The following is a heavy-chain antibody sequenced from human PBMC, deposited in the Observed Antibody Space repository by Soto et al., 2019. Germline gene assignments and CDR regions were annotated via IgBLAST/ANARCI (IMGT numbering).Heavy chain of an antibody. CDR2: IHYSEST. D-gene: IGHD6-19*01. CDR1: GGSISSYY. CDR3: ARAVEMYASGWYYFDY. Sequence: QVQLQESGPGLVKPSETLSLTCTVSGGSISSYYWSWIRQPPGKGLEWIGFIHYSESTNYNPSLQSRVTISVDTSKNQFSLRLTSVTAADTAVYYCARAVEMYASGWYYFDYWGQGTLVTVSS. J-gene: IGHJ4*02. V-gene: IGHV4-59*01.